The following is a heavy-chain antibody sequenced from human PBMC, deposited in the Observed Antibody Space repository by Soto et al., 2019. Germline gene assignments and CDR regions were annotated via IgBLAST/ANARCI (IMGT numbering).Heavy chain of an antibody. CDR2: ISYDGSNK. V-gene: IGHV3-30*18. CDR3: AKEVLDVFWSGYYPPMYYYGMDV. Sequence: PGGSLRLSCAASGFTFSSYGMHWVRQAPGKGLEWVAVISYDGSNKYYADSVKGRFTISRDNSKNTLYLQMNSLRAEDTAVYYCAKEVLDVFWSGYYPPMYYYGMDVWGKGTRVTVSS. CDR1: GFTFSSYG. D-gene: IGHD3-3*01. J-gene: IGHJ6*04.